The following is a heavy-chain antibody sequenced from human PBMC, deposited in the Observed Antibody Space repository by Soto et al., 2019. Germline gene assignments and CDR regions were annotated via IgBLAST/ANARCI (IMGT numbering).Heavy chain of an antibody. V-gene: IGHV4-4*07. CDR1: GGSIRSYY. CDR3: AREGASGFGMDV. J-gene: IGHJ6*02. D-gene: IGHD1-26*01. Sequence: SETLSLTCNVSGGSIRSYYWSWVRQPAGKPLEWIGRIYTSGSTNYNPSLKSRVSMSVDTSKNQFSLEVTSVTAADTAVYYCAREGASGFGMDVWGQETTVTVSS. CDR2: IYTSGST.